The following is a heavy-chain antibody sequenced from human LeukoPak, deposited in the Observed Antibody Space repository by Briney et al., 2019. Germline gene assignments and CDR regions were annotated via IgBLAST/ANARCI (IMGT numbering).Heavy chain of an antibody. V-gene: IGHV4-38-2*01. J-gene: IGHJ6*03. CDR2: LYHPDST. CDR1: GHPINSAYY. Sequence: PSETLSLTCAVSGHPINSAYYWVWIRQPPGKGLEWIGSLYHPDSTYYTPSLESRVTMSVATSRNQFSLKLSFVTAADTAVYYCARQSDSYFYYYLDVWGTATTVTVSS. CDR3: ARQSDSYFYYYLDV.